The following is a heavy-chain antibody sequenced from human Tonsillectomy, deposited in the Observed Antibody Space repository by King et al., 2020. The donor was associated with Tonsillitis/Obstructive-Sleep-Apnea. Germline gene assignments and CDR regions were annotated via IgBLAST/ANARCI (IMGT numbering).Heavy chain of an antibody. Sequence: VQLVQSGAEVKKPGSSVKVSCKASGGTFSSYAISWVRQAPGQGLEWGGIIPIFGTTTYAQKFRGRVTITADESTSTAYMELSSLRSEDTAVYYCARASEATTDSGPIGYYNMDVWGKGTTVTVSS. V-gene: IGHV1-69*01. CDR3: ARASEATTDSGPIGYYNMDV. CDR2: IIPIFGTT. D-gene: IGHD1-26*01. J-gene: IGHJ6*03. CDR1: GGTFSSYA.